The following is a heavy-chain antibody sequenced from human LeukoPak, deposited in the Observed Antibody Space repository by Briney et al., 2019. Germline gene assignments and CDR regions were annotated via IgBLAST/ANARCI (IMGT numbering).Heavy chain of an antibody. CDR2: IYSGGST. J-gene: IGHJ6*03. CDR1: GFTVSSNY. CDR3: ASRLDYYYMDV. Sequence: GGTLRLSCAASGFTVSSNYVSWVRQAPGKGLEWVSVIYSGGSTYYADSVKGRFTISRDNSKNTLYLQMNSLRAEDTAVYYCASRLDYYYMDVWGKGTTVTISS. V-gene: IGHV3-53*01.